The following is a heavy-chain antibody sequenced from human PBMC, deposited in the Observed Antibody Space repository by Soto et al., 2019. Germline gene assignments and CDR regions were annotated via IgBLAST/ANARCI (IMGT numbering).Heavy chain of an antibody. V-gene: IGHV3-23*01. D-gene: IGHD2-21*01. J-gene: IGHJ4*02. Sequence: LRLSCAASGFTFSNYAMNWVRQAPGKGLEWVSGISDSGDSTFYADSVKGRFTISRDNSKNTLYLQLSSLRAEDTAIYYCAKGRCASCYFADYWGQGSLVTVSS. CDR2: ISDSGDST. CDR3: AKGRCASCYFADY. CDR1: GFTFSNYA.